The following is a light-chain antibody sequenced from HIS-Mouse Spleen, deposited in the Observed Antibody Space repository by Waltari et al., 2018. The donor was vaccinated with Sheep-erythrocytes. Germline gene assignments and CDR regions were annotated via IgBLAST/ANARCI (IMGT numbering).Light chain of an antibody. Sequence: QSALTQPRSVSGSPGRSAPLSCPGPSSTFGGYTYFSWYQQHPGKAPKLMIYDVSKRPSGVPDRFSGSKSGNTASLTISGLQAEDEADYYCCSYAGSYNHVFATGTKVTVL. V-gene: IGLV2-11*01. CDR3: CSYAGSYNHV. CDR1: SSTFGGYTY. J-gene: IGLJ1*01. CDR2: DVS.